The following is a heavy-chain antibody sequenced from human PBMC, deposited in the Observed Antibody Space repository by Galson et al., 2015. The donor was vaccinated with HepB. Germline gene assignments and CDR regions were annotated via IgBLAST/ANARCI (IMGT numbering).Heavy chain of an antibody. CDR1: GYTFTSYG. CDR2: ISAYNGNT. Sequence: SVKVSCKASGYTFTSYGISWVRQAPGQGLEWMGWISAYNGNTNYAQKLQGRVTMTTDTSTSTAYMELRSLRSDDTAVYYCARRGNYGEKRGAFDIWGQGTMVTVSS. CDR3: ARRGNYGEKRGAFDI. V-gene: IGHV1-18*01. J-gene: IGHJ3*02. D-gene: IGHD4-17*01.